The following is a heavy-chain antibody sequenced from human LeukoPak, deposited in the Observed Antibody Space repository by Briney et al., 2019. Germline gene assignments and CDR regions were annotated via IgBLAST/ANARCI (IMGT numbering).Heavy chain of an antibody. CDR2: ISYDGSNK. Sequence: GGSLRLSCAASGFTFSSYAMHWVRQAPGKGLEWVAVISYDGSNKYYADSVKGRFTISRDNSKNTPYLQMNSLRAEDTAVYYCAIPQYYYGSGTYQTFDYWGQGTLVTVSS. CDR1: GFTFSSYA. J-gene: IGHJ4*02. D-gene: IGHD3-10*01. V-gene: IGHV3-30-3*01. CDR3: AIPQYYYGSGTYQTFDY.